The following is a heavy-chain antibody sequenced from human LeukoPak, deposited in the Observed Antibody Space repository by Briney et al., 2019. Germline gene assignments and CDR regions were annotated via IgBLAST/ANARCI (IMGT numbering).Heavy chain of an antibody. D-gene: IGHD3-10*01. Sequence: GGSLRLSCAASGFTFSTFAMIWVRQAPGKGLEWVSYISSSGSTIYYADSVKGRFTISRDNAKNSLYLQMNSLRAEDTAVYYCARGGIWFGEEYYYYYYMDVWGKGTTVTISS. CDR2: ISSSGSTI. V-gene: IGHV3-48*03. J-gene: IGHJ6*03. CDR1: GFTFSTFA. CDR3: ARGGIWFGEEYYYYYYMDV.